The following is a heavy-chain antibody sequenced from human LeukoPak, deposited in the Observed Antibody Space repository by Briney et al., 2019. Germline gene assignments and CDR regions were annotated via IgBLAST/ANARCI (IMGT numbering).Heavy chain of an antibody. V-gene: IGHV3-23*01. CDR2: ISGSGGST. Sequence: GGSLRLSCAASGFTFSSYAMSWVRQAPGKGLEWVSAISGSGGSTYYADSVKGRFTISRDNSKNTLYLQMNSLRAEDTAVYYCAKERGDGYNYDERENDYWGQGTLVTVSS. J-gene: IGHJ4*02. CDR3: AKERGDGYNYDERENDY. D-gene: IGHD5-24*01. CDR1: GFTFSSYA.